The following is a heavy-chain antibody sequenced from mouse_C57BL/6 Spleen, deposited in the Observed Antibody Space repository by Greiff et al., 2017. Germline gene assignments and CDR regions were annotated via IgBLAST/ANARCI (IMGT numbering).Heavy chain of an antibody. Sequence: EVQLKESGPGLVKPSQSLSLTCSVTGYSITSGYYWNWIRQFPGNKLEWMGYISYDGSNNYNPSLKNRISITRDTSKNQFFLKLNSVTTEDTATYYCASYDYDSDYWGQGTTLTVSS. CDR3: ASYDYDSDY. V-gene: IGHV3-6*01. J-gene: IGHJ2*01. CDR2: ISYDGSN. D-gene: IGHD2-4*01. CDR1: GYSITSGYY.